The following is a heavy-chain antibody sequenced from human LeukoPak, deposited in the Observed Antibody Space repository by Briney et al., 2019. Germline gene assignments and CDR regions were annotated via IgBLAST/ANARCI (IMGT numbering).Heavy chain of an antibody. Sequence: GGSLRLSCAASGFTVSNNFMSWVRQAPGQGLEWVSLISGGGGTYYAASVKGRFTISRGNSENSLYLQMNSLRPEDTAAYYCARVVDSTRAFHVWGRGTLVIVSS. CDR3: ARVVDSTRAFHV. CDR1: GFTVSNNF. V-gene: IGHV3-66*01. CDR2: ISGGGGT. J-gene: IGHJ3*01. D-gene: IGHD2-21*01.